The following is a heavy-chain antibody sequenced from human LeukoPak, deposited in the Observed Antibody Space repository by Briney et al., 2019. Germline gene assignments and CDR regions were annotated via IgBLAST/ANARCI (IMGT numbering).Heavy chain of an antibody. CDR1: GGSISSYY. J-gene: IGHJ3*02. CDR2: IYYSGST. V-gene: IGHV4-59*01. CDR3: ARDPGLLGATVSDAFDI. Sequence: PSETLSLTCTVSGGSISSYYCSWIRQPPGKGLEWIGYIYYSGSTNYNPSLKSRVTISVDTSKNQFSLKLSSVTAADTAVYYCARDPGLLGATVSDAFDIWGQGTMVTVSS. D-gene: IGHD1-26*01.